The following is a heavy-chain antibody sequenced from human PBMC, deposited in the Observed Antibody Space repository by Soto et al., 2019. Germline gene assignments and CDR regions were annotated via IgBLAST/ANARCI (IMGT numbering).Heavy chain of an antibody. CDR1: GGSVSSGSYY. CDR3: ARGDLGAAAGIGY. V-gene: IGHV4-61*01. J-gene: IGHJ4*02. CDR2: IYYSGST. D-gene: IGHD6-13*01. Sequence: QVQLQESGPGLVKPSETLSLTCTVSGGSVSSGSYYWSWIRQPPGKGLEWIGYIYYSGSTNYNPSLKSRVTISVDTSKNQFSLKLSSVTAADTAVYYCARGDLGAAAGIGYWGQGTLVTVSS.